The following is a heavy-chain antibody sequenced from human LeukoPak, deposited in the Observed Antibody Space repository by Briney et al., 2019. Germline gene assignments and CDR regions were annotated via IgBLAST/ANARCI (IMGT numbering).Heavy chain of an antibody. CDR2: ISGSGGST. J-gene: IGHJ4*02. Sequence: GGSLRLSCAASGFTFSNYAMNWVRQAPGKGLEWVSVISGSGGSTYYADSVKGRFTISRDNAKNSLYLQMNSLRAEDTAVYYCARDIYYYDSSGYYFPGGSDYWGQGTLVTVSS. D-gene: IGHD3-22*01. CDR1: GFTFSNYA. V-gene: IGHV3-23*01. CDR3: ARDIYYYDSSGYYFPGGSDY.